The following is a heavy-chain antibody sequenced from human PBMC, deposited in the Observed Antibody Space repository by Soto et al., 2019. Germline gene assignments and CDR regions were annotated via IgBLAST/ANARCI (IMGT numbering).Heavy chain of an antibody. CDR1: GDSVSGDSAA. CDR2: TYYRSRWYN. CDR3: AGTTSHHWLYMDV. D-gene: IGHD1-1*01. Sequence: QTLSLTCAIPGDSVSGDSAAWNWVRLSPSRGLEWLARTYYRSRWYNDYAVSVRSRITVNADTSKNQFSLQLTSVTPEDTAIYFCAGTTSHHWLYMDVWGRGTTVTVSS. J-gene: IGHJ6*03. V-gene: IGHV6-1*01.